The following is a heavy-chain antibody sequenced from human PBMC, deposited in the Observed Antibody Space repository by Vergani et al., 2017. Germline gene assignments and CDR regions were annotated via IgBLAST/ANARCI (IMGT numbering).Heavy chain of an antibody. CDR3: ARHNSGWLSAS. D-gene: IGHD6-19*01. CDR1: GFTFSSYA. Sequence: VQLVESGGGVVQPGRSLRLSCAASGFTFSSYAMSWVRQAPGKGLEWVSAISGSGGSTYYADSVKGRFTISRDNSKNTLYLQMNSLRAEDTAVYYCARHNSGWLSASWGQGTLVTVSS. J-gene: IGHJ1*01. V-gene: IGHV3-23*04. CDR2: ISGSGGST.